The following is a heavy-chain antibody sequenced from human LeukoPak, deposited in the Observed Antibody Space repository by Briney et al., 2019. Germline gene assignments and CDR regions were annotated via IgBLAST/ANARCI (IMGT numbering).Heavy chain of an antibody. CDR1: GFTFNSYG. CDR3: ARARTTRGVDY. D-gene: IGHD4-17*01. CDR2: IWYDGSNK. J-gene: IGHJ4*02. V-gene: IGHV3-33*01. Sequence: PGRSLRLSCAAFGFTFNSYGIHWVRQAPGKGLEWVAFIWYDGSNKYYADSVKGRFTISRDNSKNTLYLQMNSLRAEDTAVYYCARARTTRGVDYWGQGTLVTVSS.